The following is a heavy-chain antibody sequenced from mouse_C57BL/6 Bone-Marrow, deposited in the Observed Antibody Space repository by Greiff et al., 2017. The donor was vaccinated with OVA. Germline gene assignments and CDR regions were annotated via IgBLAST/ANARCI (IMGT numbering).Heavy chain of an antibody. CDR2: IDPSDSYT. Sequence: QVQLQQPGAELVRPGTSVKLSCKASGYTFTSYWMHWVKQRPGQGLEWIGVIDPSDSYTNYNQKFKGKATLTVDTSSSTAYMQLSSLTSEDSAVYYCARLVATRGLAYWGQGTLVTVSA. V-gene: IGHV1-59*01. J-gene: IGHJ3*01. CDR1: GYTFTSYW. CDR3: ARLVATRGLAY. D-gene: IGHD1-1*01.